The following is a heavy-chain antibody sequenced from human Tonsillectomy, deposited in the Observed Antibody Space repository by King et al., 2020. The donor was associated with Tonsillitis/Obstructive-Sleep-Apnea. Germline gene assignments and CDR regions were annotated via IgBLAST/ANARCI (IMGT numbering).Heavy chain of an antibody. CDR2: IKGKIDGGTT. J-gene: IGHJ4*02. CDR3: TTDRGALAYCGGDCYSHFDY. V-gene: IGHV3-15*07. CDR1: GFTFSNAW. D-gene: IGHD2-21*02. Sequence: VQLVESGGGLVKPGGSLRLSCAASGFTFSNAWMNWVPQAPGKGLEWVGRIKGKIDGGTTDYAAPVKGRFTISRDDSKNTLYLQMNSLKTEDTAVYYCTTDRGALAYCGGDCYSHFDYWGQGTLVTVSS.